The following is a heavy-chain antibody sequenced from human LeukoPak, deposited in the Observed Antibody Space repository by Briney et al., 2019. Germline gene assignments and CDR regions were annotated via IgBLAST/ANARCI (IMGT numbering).Heavy chain of an antibody. CDR3: ARERYYYGMDV. J-gene: IGHJ6*02. Sequence: GGSLRLSCAASGFTASSDYMSWVRQAPGKGLEWVSVIYSGGSTYYADSVKGRFTISRDNSKNTLYLQMNSLRAEDTAVYYCARERYYYGMDVWGQGTTVTVSS. CDR1: GFTASSDY. V-gene: IGHV3-66*01. CDR2: IYSGGST.